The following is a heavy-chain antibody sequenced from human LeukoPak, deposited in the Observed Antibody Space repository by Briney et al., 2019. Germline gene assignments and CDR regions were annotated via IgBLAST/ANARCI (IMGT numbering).Heavy chain of an antibody. CDR2: INPSGGNT. Sequence: ASVKVSCKASGYTFTSYYMHWVRQAPGQGLEWMGIINPSGGNTNYAQKLQGRVTMTRDMSTSTVYMELSSLRSEDTAVYYCARIQLYHGDFDFWGQGALVTVSS. J-gene: IGHJ4*02. CDR1: GYTFTSYY. V-gene: IGHV1-46*01. D-gene: IGHD1-1*01. CDR3: ARIQLYHGDFDF.